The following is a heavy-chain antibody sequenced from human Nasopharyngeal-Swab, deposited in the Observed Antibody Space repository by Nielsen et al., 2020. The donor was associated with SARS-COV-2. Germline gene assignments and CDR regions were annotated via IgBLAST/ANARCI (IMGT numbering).Heavy chain of an antibody. CDR1: GFSLSNSGMC. CDR3: ARNTGIVAIFAY. Sequence: SGPTLVQPTQTRTLTCTFSGFSLSNSGMCVSWICQPPGKALEWLALIDWDDDKYYSTSLKTRLTISKDTSKNQVVLTMTNMDPVDTATYYCARNTGIVAIFAYWGQGTLVTVSS. V-gene: IGHV2-70*01. D-gene: IGHD5-12*01. J-gene: IGHJ4*02. CDR2: IDWDDDK.